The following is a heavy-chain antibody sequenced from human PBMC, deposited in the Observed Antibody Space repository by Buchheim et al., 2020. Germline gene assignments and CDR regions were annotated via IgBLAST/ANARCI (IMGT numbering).Heavy chain of an antibody. J-gene: IGHJ4*02. CDR1: GYTFTSYY. CDR3: ARTQYCGGDCYPDRGNRFDY. V-gene: IGHV1-46*01. D-gene: IGHD2-21*02. CDR2: INPSGGST. Sequence: QVQLVQSGAEVKKPGASVKVSCKASGYTFTSYYMHWVRQAPGQGLEWMGIINPSGGSTSYAQKFQGRVTMTRDTSTSTVYMELSSLRSEDTAVYYCARTQYCGGDCYPDRGNRFDYWGQGTL.